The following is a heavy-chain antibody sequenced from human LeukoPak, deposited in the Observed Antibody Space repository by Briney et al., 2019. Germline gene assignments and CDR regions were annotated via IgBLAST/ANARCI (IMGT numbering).Heavy chain of an antibody. J-gene: IGHJ4*02. CDR2: FDPEDGET. D-gene: IGHD1-7*01. CDR1: GYTLTELS. CDR3: ATRPITGTTRVDY. V-gene: IGHV1-24*01. Sequence: ASVKVSCKVSGYTLTELSMHWVRQAPGKGLEWMGGFDPEDGETVYAQKFQGRVTMTEDTSTDTAYMELSSLRSEDTAVYYCATRPITGTTRVDYWGQGTLVTVSS.